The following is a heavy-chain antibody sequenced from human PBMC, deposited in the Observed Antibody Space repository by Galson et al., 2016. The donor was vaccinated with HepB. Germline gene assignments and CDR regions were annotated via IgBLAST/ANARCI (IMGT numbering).Heavy chain of an antibody. CDR1: GGSISSGDYY. CDR2: IYYSGNT. CDR3: ARVPRTYYYMDV. D-gene: IGHD1-7*01. J-gene: IGHJ6*03. V-gene: IGHV4-30-4*01. Sequence: TLSLTCTVSGGSISSGDYYWSWIRQPPGKGLEWIGYIYYSGNTYYNPSLKSRVTIPVDTSKNQFSLKLSSVAAADTAVYYCARVPRTYYYMDVWGKGTTVTVSS.